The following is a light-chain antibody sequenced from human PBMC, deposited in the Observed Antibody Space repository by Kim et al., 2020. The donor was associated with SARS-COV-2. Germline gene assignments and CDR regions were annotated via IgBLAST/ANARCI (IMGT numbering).Light chain of an antibody. V-gene: IGLV2-11*01. J-gene: IGLJ3*02. CDR1: SSIVGDYDY. CDR2: GVT. Sequence: GQSVTITSTGTSSIVGDYDYVSWYQHHPGKPPILMIYGVTDRPSGVPDRFSGSKSGNTASLTISGLQAEDEADYYCCSYAASSSLVFGGGTQLTVL. CDR3: CSYAASSSLV.